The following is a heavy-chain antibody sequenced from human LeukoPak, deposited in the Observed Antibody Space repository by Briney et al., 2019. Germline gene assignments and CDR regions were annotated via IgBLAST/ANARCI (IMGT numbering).Heavy chain of an antibody. CDR3: AIPPRGGEAFDI. D-gene: IGHD2-15*01. J-gene: IGHJ3*02. CDR1: GGSISSSSYY. Sequence: SETLSLTCTVSGGSISSSSYYWRWPRQPPGKGLEWIGSIYYSGSTYYNPSLKSRVTISVDTSKKQFSLKLSSVSAADTAVYYCAIPPRGGEAFDIWGQRTMVTVSS. V-gene: IGHV4-39*01. CDR2: IYYSGST.